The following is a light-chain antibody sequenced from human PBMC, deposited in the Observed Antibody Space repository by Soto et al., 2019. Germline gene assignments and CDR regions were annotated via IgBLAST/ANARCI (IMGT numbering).Light chain of an antibody. CDR3: QQNDNLPYT. CDR1: QDIGDS. Sequence: DIQMTQSPSSLSASIGDRVTITCQASQDIGDSLNWYQQKPGKVPSLLIYSASNLETGVPSTFSGSGSGTDFTFTITSLQPEDIATYFCQQNDNLPYTFGQGTKLEIK. V-gene: IGKV1-33*01. CDR2: SAS. J-gene: IGKJ2*01.